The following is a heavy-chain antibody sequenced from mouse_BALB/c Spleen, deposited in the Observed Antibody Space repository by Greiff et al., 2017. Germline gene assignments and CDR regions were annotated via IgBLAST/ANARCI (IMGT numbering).Heavy chain of an antibody. J-gene: IGHJ2*01. Sequence: DVKLVESGGGLVKPGGSLKLSCAASGFAFSSYDMSWVRQTPEKRLEWVAYISSGGGSTYYPDTVKGRFTISRDNAKNTLYLQMSSLKSEDTAMYYCARHRDGNYDYWGQGTTLTVSS. V-gene: IGHV5-12-1*01. CDR1: GFAFSSYD. CDR3: ARHRDGNYDY. CDR2: ISSGGGST. D-gene: IGHD2-1*01.